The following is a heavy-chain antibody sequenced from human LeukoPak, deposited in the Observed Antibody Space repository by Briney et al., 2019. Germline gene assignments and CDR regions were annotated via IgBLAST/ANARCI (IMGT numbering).Heavy chain of an antibody. J-gene: IGHJ4*02. CDR1: GGSISSYY. CDR3: ARVRGWYPFDY. Sequence: SETLSLTCTVSGGSISSYYWSWVRQPPGKGLEWIGEINHSGSTNYNPSLKSRVTISVDTSKNQFSLKLSSVTAADTAVYYCARVRGWYPFDYWGQGTLVTVSS. D-gene: IGHD2-15*01. V-gene: IGHV4-34*01. CDR2: INHSGST.